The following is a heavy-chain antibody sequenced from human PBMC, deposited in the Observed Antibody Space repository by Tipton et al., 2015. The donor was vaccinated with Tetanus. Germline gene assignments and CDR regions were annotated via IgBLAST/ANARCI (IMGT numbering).Heavy chain of an antibody. CDR3: ARANNDYPKKGPFDY. D-gene: IGHD5-12*01. J-gene: IGHJ4*02. CDR1: GGSVRSGDCD. Sequence: TLSLTCTVSGGSVRSGDCDWNWIRQPPGKGLEWIGYVHYSGRTNKSPSLKSRVTLSIDKSKNQFSLRLTSVTAADTAVYYCARANNDYPKKGPFDYWGQGARVIVSS. CDR2: VHYSGRT. V-gene: IGHV4-61*08.